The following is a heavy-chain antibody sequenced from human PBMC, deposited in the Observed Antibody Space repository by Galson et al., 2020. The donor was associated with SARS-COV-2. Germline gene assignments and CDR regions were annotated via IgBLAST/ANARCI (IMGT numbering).Heavy chain of an antibody. CDR3: ARISSWDYYYGMDV. V-gene: IGHV4-61*02. D-gene: IGHD2-2*01. Sequence: SETLSLTCNVSGGSVSGGSQYWSWIRQPAGKGLEWIGRIYISGSTNYNPSLKSRVTISLDTSKNQFSLKVTSVTAADTAVYYCARISSWDYYYGMDVWGQGTTVTVSS. CDR2: IYISGST. CDR1: GGSVSGGSQY. J-gene: IGHJ6*02.